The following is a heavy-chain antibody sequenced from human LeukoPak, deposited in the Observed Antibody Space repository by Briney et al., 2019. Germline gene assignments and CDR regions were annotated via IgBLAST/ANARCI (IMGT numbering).Heavy chain of an antibody. V-gene: IGHV4-59*01. CDR3: AREGRYSSSPPFDY. CDR2: FYYSGST. D-gene: IGHD6-6*01. J-gene: IGHJ4*02. CDR1: RDSISSYY. Sequence: SETLSPTCTVSRDSISSYYWSWIRQSPEKGQDWIGYFYYSGSTNYNPSLKSRVTISVDTSKNQFSLKLSSVTAADTAVYYCAREGRYSSSPPFDYWGQGTLVTVSS.